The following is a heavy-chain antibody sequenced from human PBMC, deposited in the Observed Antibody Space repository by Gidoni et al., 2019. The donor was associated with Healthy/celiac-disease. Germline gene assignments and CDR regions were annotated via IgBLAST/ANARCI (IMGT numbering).Heavy chain of an antibody. D-gene: IGHD3-10*01. CDR3: ARQDGWFGESYYYYYYMDV. J-gene: IGHJ6*03. V-gene: IGHV3-11*01. Sequence: QVQLVESGGGLVKPGGSLRLSCAASGFTFSDYYMSWIRQAPGKGLGWVSYRFTISRDNAKNSLYLQMNSLRAEDTAVYYCARQDGWFGESYYYYYYMDVWGKGTTVTVSS. CDR1: GFTFSDYY.